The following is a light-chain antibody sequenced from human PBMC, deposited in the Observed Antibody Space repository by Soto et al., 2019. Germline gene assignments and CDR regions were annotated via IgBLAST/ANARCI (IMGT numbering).Light chain of an antibody. V-gene: IGLV1-47*01. J-gene: IGLJ1*01. CDR2: RNN. Sequence: QSALTQPPSASGTPGQRVTISRSGSSSNIGSNYVYWYQQLPGTAPKLLIYRNNQRPSGVPDRFSGSKSGTSASLAISGLRSEDEADYYCAAWDESLSGYVFGTGTKVTVL. CDR1: SSNIGSNY. CDR3: AAWDESLSGYV.